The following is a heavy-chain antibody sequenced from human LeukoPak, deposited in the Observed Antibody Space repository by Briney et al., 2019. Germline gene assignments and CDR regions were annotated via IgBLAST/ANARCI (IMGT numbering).Heavy chain of an antibody. V-gene: IGHV3-23*01. CDR2: SGSGGST. Sequence: QTGGSLRLSCAASGFTFSSYAMSWVRQAPGKGLEWVSISGSGGSTYYADSVKGRFTISRDNSKNTLVLQMNSLRAEDTAVYYCAKSVESAVTTNPYFDYWGQGTLVTVSS. CDR1: GFTFSSYA. D-gene: IGHD4-17*01. J-gene: IGHJ4*02. CDR3: AKSVESAVTTNPYFDY.